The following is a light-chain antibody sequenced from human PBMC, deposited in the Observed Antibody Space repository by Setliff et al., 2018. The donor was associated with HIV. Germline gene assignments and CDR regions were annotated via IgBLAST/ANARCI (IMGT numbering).Light chain of an antibody. Sequence: QSALTQPASVSGSPGQSITISCTGTSSDVGDYNYVSWYQQHPGKAPKLMISDVSNRPSGVSNRFSGSKFGNTASLTISGLQAEDEADYYCSSYTSRTPLYVFGTGTKVTVL. V-gene: IGLV2-14*03. CDR2: DVS. CDR1: SSDVGDYNY. J-gene: IGLJ1*01. CDR3: SSYTSRTPLYV.